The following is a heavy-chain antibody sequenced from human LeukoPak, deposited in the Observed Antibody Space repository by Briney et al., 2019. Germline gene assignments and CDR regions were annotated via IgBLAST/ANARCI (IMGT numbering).Heavy chain of an antibody. CDR3: AKAHCSSTSCSRADN. CDR2: VDGSGGTT. D-gene: IGHD2-2*01. V-gene: IGHV3-23*01. Sequence: GGSLRLSCAASGFTFTRNPVAWVRQAPGKGLEWVSAVDGSGGTTFYADSVKGRVTISRVQSTNTVYLQMNSLRGDDTAVYYCAKAHCSSTSCSRADNWGQGTLVTVSS. J-gene: IGHJ4*02. CDR1: GFTFTRNP.